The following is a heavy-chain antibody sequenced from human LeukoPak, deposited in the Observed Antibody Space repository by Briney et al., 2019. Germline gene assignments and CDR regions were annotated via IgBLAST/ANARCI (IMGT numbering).Heavy chain of an antibody. Sequence: SQTLSLTCTVSGGSISSGGYYWSWIRQPAGKGLEWIGRIQTSGSTNYNPSLRSRVTISVDTPKNQFSLKVNSVTAADTAVYYCLGYCSTASCLSDVWGQGSTVTVSS. D-gene: IGHD2-2*01. V-gene: IGHV4-61*02. CDR2: IQTSGST. J-gene: IGHJ6*02. CDR3: LGYCSTASCLSDV. CDR1: GGSISSGGYY.